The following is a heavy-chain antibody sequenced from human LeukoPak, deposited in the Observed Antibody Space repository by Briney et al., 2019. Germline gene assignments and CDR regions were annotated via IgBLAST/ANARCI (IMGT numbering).Heavy chain of an antibody. CDR1: GGSISSYY. J-gene: IGHJ6*02. CDR3: ARGLYDNYYYGMDV. Sequence: SETLSLTCTVSGGSISSYYWSWIRQPPGKGLEWIGYIYYSGSTNYNPSLKSRVTISVDTSENQFSLKLSSVTAADTAVYYCARGLYDNYYYGMDVWGQGTTVTVSS. CDR2: IYYSGST. D-gene: IGHD3-9*01. V-gene: IGHV4-59*12.